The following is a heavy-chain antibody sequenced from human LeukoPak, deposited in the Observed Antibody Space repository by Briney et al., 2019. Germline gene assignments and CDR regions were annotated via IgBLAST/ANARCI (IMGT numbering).Heavy chain of an antibody. CDR2: ISSSGSTI. CDR3: ARRSAAIRSGYSYGMDV. V-gene: IGHV3-11*01. D-gene: IGHD2-2*02. Sequence: GGSLRLSCAASGFTFSDYYMSWIRQAPGKGLEWVSYISSSGSTIYYADSVKGRFTISRDNAKNSLYLQMNSLRAEDTGGYYCARRSAAIRSGYSYGMDVWGQGTTVTVSS. CDR1: GFTFSDYY. J-gene: IGHJ6*02.